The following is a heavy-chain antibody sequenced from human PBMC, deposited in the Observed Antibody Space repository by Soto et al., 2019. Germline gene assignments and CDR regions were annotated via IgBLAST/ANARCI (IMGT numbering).Heavy chain of an antibody. D-gene: IGHD2-21*01. Sequence: GGSLRLSCAVSGFTLDTYGMHWVRQAAGQGLEWVAVSWHDGRHLDYADSVRGRFTVFRDDSKNTLFLEMNGLRGDDTAVYYCARDWGACTPGECYSHGFDLWGQGTLVTVSS. CDR1: GFTLDTYG. J-gene: IGHJ4*03. V-gene: IGHV3-33*01. CDR3: ARDWGACTPGECYSHGFDL. CDR2: SWHDGRHL.